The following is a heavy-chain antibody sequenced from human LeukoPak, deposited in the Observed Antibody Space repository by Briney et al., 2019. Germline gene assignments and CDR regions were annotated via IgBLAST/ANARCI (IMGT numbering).Heavy chain of an antibody. CDR3: ARVPSSIAASDAFDI. CDR1: GFTFSSYA. D-gene: IGHD6-6*01. CDR2: ISSNGGST. Sequence: GGSLRLSCAASGFTFSSYAMHWVRQAPGKGLEYVSAISSNGGSTYYANSVKGRFTISRDNSKNTLYLQMGSLRAEDMAVYYCARVPSSIAASDAFDIWGQGTMVTVSS. J-gene: IGHJ3*02. V-gene: IGHV3-64*01.